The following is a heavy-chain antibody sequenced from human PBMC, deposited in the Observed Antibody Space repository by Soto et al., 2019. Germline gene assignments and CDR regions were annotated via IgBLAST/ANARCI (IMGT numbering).Heavy chain of an antibody. V-gene: IGHV4-59*01. Sequence: PSETLSLTCTVSGGSISSYYWSWIRQPPGKGLEWIGYIYYSGSTNYNPSLKSRVTISVDTSKNQFSLKLSSVTAADTAVYYCARVEPRWELLGIASWYLDLWGRGTLVTVSS. CDR1: GGSISSYY. CDR3: ARVEPRWELLGIASWYLDL. D-gene: IGHD1-26*01. CDR2: IYYSGST. J-gene: IGHJ2*01.